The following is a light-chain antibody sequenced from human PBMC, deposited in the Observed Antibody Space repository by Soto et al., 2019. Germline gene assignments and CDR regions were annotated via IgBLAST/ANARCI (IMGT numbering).Light chain of an antibody. CDR2: EAS. Sequence: IQMTQSPSTLSASVGYRFTINCRASQTISRLLAWYQQKPGKAPKLLIYEASSLRSGVPSRFSGSGSGTEFTLSISSLQPDDFATYYCQHYNVSQWTFGEATNVDIK. J-gene: IGKJ1*01. V-gene: IGKV1-5*03. CDR1: QTISRL. CDR3: QHYNVSQWT.